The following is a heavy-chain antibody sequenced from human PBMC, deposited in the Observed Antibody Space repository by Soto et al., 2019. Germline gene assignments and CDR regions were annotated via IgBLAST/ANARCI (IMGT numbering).Heavy chain of an antibody. D-gene: IGHD5-12*01. Sequence: GASVKVSCKASGGTFSSYAISWVRQAPGQGLEWMGGIIPIFGTANYAQKFQGRVTITADESTSTAYMELSSLRSEDTAVYYCAREARENSGYEETFDYWGQGTLVTVSS. CDR1: GGTFSSYA. J-gene: IGHJ4*02. CDR3: AREARENSGYEETFDY. CDR2: IIPIFGTA. V-gene: IGHV1-69*13.